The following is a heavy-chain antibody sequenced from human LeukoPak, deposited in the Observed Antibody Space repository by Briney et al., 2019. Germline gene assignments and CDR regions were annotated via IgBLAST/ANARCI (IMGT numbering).Heavy chain of an antibody. D-gene: IGHD2-2*02. CDR3: ARSEVPNIVVVPAAIGIDY. CDR2: ISYDGSNK. Sequence: GGSLRLSCAASGFTFSSYAMHWVRQAPGKGLEWVAVISYDGSNKYYADSVKGRFTISRDNSKNTLYLQMNSLRAEDTAVYYCARSEVPNIVVVPAAIGIDYWGQGTLVTVSS. CDR1: GFTFSSYA. J-gene: IGHJ4*02. V-gene: IGHV3-30-3*01.